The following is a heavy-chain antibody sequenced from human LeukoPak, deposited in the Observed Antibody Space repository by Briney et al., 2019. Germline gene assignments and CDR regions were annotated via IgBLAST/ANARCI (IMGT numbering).Heavy chain of an antibody. CDR2: INPNSGGT. CDR1: GYTFTGYY. Sequence: GASVKVSCKASGYTFTGYYMHWVRQAPGQGLEWMGWINPNSGGTNYAQKFQGRVTMTRDTSISTAYMELSRLRSDDTAVYYCARGGQVAPQPGNWFDPWGQGTLVTVSS. V-gene: IGHV1-2*02. J-gene: IGHJ5*02. CDR3: ARGGQVAPQPGNWFDP. D-gene: IGHD2-2*01.